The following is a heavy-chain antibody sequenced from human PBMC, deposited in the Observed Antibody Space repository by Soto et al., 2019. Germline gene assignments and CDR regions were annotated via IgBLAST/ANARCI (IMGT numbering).Heavy chain of an antibody. CDR3: ARDRYYYDSSGYNWFDP. V-gene: IGHV6-1*01. CDR1: GDSVSSNSAA. D-gene: IGHD3-22*01. CDR2: TYYRSKWYN. Sequence: QSQTLSLTCAISGDSVSSNSAAWNWIRQSPSRGLEWLGRTYYRSKWYNDYAVSVKSRITINPGTSKNQFSLQLNSVTPEDTAVYYCARDRYYYDSSGYNWFDPWGQGTLVTVSS. J-gene: IGHJ5*02.